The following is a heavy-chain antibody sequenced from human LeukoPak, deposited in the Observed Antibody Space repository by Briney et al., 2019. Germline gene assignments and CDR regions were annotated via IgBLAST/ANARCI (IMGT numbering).Heavy chain of an antibody. Sequence: ASVKVSCKASGYTFTSYGISWVRQAPGQGLEWMGWISAYNGNTNYAQKLQGRVTMTTDTSTSTAYMELRSLRSDDTAVYYCARDSYDILTGLFDYWGQGTLVTVSS. V-gene: IGHV1-18*01. CDR1: GYTFTSYG. J-gene: IGHJ4*02. CDR3: ARDSYDILTGLFDY. D-gene: IGHD3-9*01. CDR2: ISAYNGNT.